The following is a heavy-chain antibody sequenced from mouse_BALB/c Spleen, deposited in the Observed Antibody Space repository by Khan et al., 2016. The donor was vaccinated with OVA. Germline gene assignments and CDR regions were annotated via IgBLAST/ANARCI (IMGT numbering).Heavy chain of an antibody. V-gene: IGHV2-3*01. J-gene: IGHJ4*01. CDR2: IWGDGST. CDR3: AKWGNSYYATDY. Sequence: QVRLQQSGPGLVAPSQSLSITCTVSGFSLTSYGLNWVRQPPGKGLEWLGVIWGDGSTNYHSALRSRLSISKDNSKNQVFLKLNSLQTDDTATYYCAKWGNSYYATDYWGQGTSVTVSS. CDR1: GFSLTSYG. D-gene: IGHD2-1*01.